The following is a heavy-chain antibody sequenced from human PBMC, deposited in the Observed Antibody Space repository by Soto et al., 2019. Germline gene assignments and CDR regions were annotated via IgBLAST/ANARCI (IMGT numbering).Heavy chain of an antibody. D-gene: IGHD2-15*01. CDR3: AKLWMGYCSGATCNDY. Sequence: GGSLRLSCAASGFTFSTYAMSWVRQAPGKGLEWVSAISGTGGSTYYADSVNGRFTISRDTSKNTVHLEMNNLRAADTAIYYCAKLWMGYCSGATCNDYWGQGTLVTVSS. CDR2: ISGTGGST. CDR1: GFTFSTYA. V-gene: IGHV3-23*01. J-gene: IGHJ4*02.